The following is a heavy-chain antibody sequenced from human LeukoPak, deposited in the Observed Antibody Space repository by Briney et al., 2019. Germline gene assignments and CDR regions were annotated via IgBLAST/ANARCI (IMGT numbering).Heavy chain of an antibody. Sequence: ASLKVSCKVSGYRLSALSMHWVRQAPGRGLERMGGFEPEDVKTVLALKFQGRVILTEDTSAGSAYMEVSRLRSEHTAVYYSVTSSPYNWKTHDYCGEGTLVTLSS. J-gene: IGHJ4*02. CDR1: GYRLSALS. D-gene: IGHD1-1*01. CDR3: VTSSPYNWKTHDY. V-gene: IGHV1-24*01. CDR2: FEPEDVKT.